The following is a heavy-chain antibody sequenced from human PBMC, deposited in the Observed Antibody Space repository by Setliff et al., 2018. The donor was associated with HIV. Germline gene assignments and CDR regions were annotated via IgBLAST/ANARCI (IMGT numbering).Heavy chain of an antibody. J-gene: IGHJ6*03. D-gene: IGHD3-10*01. CDR3: ARGGPVLLWFGELYNYYYYMGV. V-gene: IGHV1-3*01. Sequence: ASVKVSCKASGYTFSNYVMQWVRQAPGQRLEWMGWISAGNGNTRYSQTFQDRVTITRDTSTSTVYMELSSLRSEDTAVYYCARGGPVLLWFGELYNYYYYMGVWGKGTTVTVSS. CDR1: GYTFSNYV. CDR2: ISAGNGNT.